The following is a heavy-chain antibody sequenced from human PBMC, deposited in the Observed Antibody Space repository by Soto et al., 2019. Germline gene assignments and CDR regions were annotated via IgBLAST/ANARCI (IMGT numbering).Heavy chain of an antibody. D-gene: IGHD3-10*01. Sequence: ASVKVSCKASGFTFTSSAVQWVRQAPGQGLEWMGWINPNGGGTKYAQKFQGGVTMTRDTSINTAYMELTRLTSDDTAVYYCARAVHTMIQGVRFRVDQWGQGTLVTVSS. CDR2: INPNGGGT. J-gene: IGHJ4*02. V-gene: IGHV1-2*02. CDR1: GFTFTSSA. CDR3: ARAVHTMIQGVRFRVDQ.